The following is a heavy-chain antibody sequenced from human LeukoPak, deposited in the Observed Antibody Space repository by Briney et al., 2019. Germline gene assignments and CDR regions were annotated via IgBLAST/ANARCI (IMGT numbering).Heavy chain of an antibody. J-gene: IGHJ4*02. CDR3: ARADADY. Sequence: GGSLRLSCAASGFTFSSYSMNWVRQAPWKGLEWVSSISSSSSYIYYADSVKGRFTISRDNAKNSVDLQMNSLRVDDTAVYYCARADADYWGQGTLVTVSA. V-gene: IGHV3-21*06. CDR2: ISSSSSYI. CDR1: GFTFSSYS.